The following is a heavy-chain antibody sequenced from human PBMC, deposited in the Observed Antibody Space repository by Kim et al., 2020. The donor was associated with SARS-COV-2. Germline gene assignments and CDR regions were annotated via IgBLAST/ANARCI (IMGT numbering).Heavy chain of an antibody. Sequence: GYADSVKGRFTISRDNAKTSLYLQMNSLRSEDTALYYCAKDIYHDRSDLGDWGQGTLVTVSS. J-gene: IGHJ4*02. D-gene: IGHD3-22*01. CDR3: AKDIYHDRSDLGD. V-gene: IGHV3-9*01.